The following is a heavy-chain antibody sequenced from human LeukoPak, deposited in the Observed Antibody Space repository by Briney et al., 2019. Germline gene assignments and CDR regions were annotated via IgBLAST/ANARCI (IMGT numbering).Heavy chain of an antibody. CDR3: ARNSREMATIGVSHY. J-gene: IGHJ4*02. D-gene: IGHD5-24*01. Sequence: ASVKVSCKASGYTFTGYYMHWVRQAPGQGLEWMGWISVYNGNTKYAQKLQGRVTMTTDTSTSTAYMELRSLRSDDTAVYYCARNSREMATIGVSHYWGQGTLVTVSP. CDR2: ISVYNGNT. V-gene: IGHV1-18*04. CDR1: GYTFTGYY.